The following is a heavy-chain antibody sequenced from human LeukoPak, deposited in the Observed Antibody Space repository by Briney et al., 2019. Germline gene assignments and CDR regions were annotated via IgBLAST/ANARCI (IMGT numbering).Heavy chain of an antibody. V-gene: IGHV1-2*04. D-gene: IGHD6-6*01. Sequence: ASVKVSCKASGYTFTGYYMHWVRQAPGQGLEWMGWINPNSGGTNYAQKFQGWVTMTRDTSISTAYMELSRLRSDDTAVYYCARAASIAARYYYYYGMDVWGQGTTVTVSS. J-gene: IGHJ6*02. CDR1: GYTFTGYY. CDR2: INPNSGGT. CDR3: ARAASIAARYYYYYGMDV.